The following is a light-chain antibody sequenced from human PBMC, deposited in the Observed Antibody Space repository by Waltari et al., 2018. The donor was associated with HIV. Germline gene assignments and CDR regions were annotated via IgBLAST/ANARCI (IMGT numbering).Light chain of an antibody. CDR3: ATWDDSLNGLV. Sequence: QSVLTQPPSASGAPGQSITISCSGSTSNIGTNTVNWYQQVPGSAPRVLFYTDNQRLPGVPARFSGSKSGTSASLAINGLQSEDEASYFCATWDDSLNGLVFGTGTWVTVL. CDR1: TSNIGTNT. V-gene: IGLV1-44*01. J-gene: IGLJ1*01. CDR2: TDN.